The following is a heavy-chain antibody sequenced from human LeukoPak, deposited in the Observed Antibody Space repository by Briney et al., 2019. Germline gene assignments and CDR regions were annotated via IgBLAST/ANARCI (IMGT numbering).Heavy chain of an antibody. CDR2: INHSGST. D-gene: IGHD3-10*01. Sequence: PSETLSLTCAVYGRSFIGYYWSWIRQPPGKGLEWIGEINHSGSTNYNPSLKSRVTISIDTSKNQFSLNLSSVTAADTAVYYCAMGVYGSGTLINWGQGTLVTVSS. J-gene: IGHJ4*02. CDR3: AMGVYGSGTLIN. CDR1: GRSFIGYY. V-gene: IGHV4-34*01.